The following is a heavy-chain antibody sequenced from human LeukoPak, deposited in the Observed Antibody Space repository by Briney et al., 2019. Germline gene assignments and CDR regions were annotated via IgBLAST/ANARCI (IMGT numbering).Heavy chain of an antibody. D-gene: IGHD3-10*01. CDR3: ARDERAYSSGNYGAY. V-gene: IGHV3-30*04. CDR1: GFTFNNFA. Sequence: GGSLRLSCAASGFTFNNFAIHWVRQAPGKGLEWVAVISYDGNYKYYADSVKGRFTISRDNSSNTLYLQINSLRAEDTAVYYCARDERAYSSGNYGAYWGQGTLVTVSS. J-gene: IGHJ4*02. CDR2: ISYDGNYK.